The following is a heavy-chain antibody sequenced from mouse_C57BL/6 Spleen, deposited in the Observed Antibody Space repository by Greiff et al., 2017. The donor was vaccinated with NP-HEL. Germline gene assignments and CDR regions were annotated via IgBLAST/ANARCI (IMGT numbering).Heavy chain of an antibody. J-gene: IGHJ3*01. CDR2: IYPGSGNT. Sequence: QVQLQESGAELVRPGASVKLSCKASGYTFTDYYINWVKQRPGQGLEWIARIYPGSGNTYYNEKFKGKATLTAEKSSSTAYMQVSSLTSEDSAVYDWARMDADWGQGTLVTVSA. V-gene: IGHV1-76*01. CDR3: ARMDAD. CDR1: GYTFTDYY.